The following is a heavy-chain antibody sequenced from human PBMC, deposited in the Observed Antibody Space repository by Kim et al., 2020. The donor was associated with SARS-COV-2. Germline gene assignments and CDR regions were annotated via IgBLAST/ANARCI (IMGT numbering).Heavy chain of an antibody. CDR3: AKDPGGYYYCGMDV. J-gene: IGHJ6*02. V-gene: IGHV3-23*01. Sequence: KRQFTISRDKSTKTLYLQMNSLRAEDTAVYYCAKDPGGYYYCGMDVWGQGTTVTVSS. D-gene: IGHD2-15*01.